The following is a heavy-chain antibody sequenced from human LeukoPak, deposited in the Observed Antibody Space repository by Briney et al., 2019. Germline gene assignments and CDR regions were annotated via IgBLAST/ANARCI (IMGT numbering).Heavy chain of an antibody. CDR2: ISSSSSYI. Sequence: GGSLRLSCAASGFTFSSYSMNWVRQAPGKGLEWVSSISSSSSYIYYADSVKGRFTISRDNAKNSLYLQMSSLRAEDTAVYYCAKDREYSYGSLAYYFDYWGQGTLVTVSS. CDR3: AKDREYSYGSLAYYFDY. J-gene: IGHJ4*02. V-gene: IGHV3-21*04. CDR1: GFTFSSYS. D-gene: IGHD5-18*01.